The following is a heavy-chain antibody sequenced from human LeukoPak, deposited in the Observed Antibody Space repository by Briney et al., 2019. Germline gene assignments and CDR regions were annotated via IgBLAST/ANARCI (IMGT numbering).Heavy chain of an antibody. CDR2: INPNSGGT. Sequence: ASVKVSCKTSGYTFTGYYMHWVRQAPGQGLEWVGWINPNSGGTDYAQNFQGRVTMTRDTSISTAYMELSRLRSDDTAVYYCARDRGSSTLIDFDCWGQGTLVTVSS. CDR3: ARDRGSSTLIDFDC. J-gene: IGHJ4*02. CDR1: GYTFTGYY. D-gene: IGHD2-15*01. V-gene: IGHV1-2*02.